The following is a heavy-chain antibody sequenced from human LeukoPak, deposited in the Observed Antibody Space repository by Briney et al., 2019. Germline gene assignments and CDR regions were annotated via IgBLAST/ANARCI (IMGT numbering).Heavy chain of an antibody. CDR2: FSGSGGST. D-gene: IGHD3-10*01. CDR1: GFTFSSYD. Sequence: GGSLRLSCAASGFTFSSYDMSWVRQAPGKGLEWVSNFSGSGGSTHYADSVKGRFTISRDNSKSTLYLQMNSLTVEHTAVYYCATPRGGLVRGENYWGQGTLVTVSS. CDR3: ATPRGGLVRGENY. V-gene: IGHV3-23*01. J-gene: IGHJ4*02.